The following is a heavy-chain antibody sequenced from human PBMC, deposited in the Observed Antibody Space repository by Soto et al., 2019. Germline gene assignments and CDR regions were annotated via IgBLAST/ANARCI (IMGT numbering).Heavy chain of an antibody. Sequence: QVQLVESGGGVVQPGRALRLSCAASGFSFNTSGMHWVRQAPGKGLEWVAVIAFEGSQEFYGDSVRGRFTISRDNSKNTLFLQMKSLTPEDTAVYYCATKVRVTNYLYYGMDVWGQGTTVTVSS. CDR3: ATKVRVTNYLYYGMDV. J-gene: IGHJ6*02. D-gene: IGHD2-21*02. V-gene: IGHV3-30*03. CDR1: GFSFNTSG. CDR2: IAFEGSQE.